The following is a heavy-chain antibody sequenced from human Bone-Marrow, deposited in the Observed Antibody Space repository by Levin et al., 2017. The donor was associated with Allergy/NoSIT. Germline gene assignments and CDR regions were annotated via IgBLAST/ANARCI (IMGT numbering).Heavy chain of an antibody. CDR2: IYYSGST. D-gene: IGHD5-18*01. CDR3: ARESRGNSYGPDV. V-gene: IGHV4-59*01. CDR1: GGSIRSYY. J-gene: IGHJ6*04. Sequence: PGGSLRLSCTVSGGSIRSYYWSWIRQPPGKGLEWIGYIYYSGSTNYNASLKSRVTISIDTSKNQFSLKLSSVTAADTAVYYCARESRGNSYGPDVWGKGTTVTVSS.